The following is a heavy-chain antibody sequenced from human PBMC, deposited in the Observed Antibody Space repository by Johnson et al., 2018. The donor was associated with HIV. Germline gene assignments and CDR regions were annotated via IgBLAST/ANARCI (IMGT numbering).Heavy chain of an antibody. Sequence: QVQLVESGGGLVKPGGSLRLSCAASGFTFSDYYMTWIRQAPGTGLEWVSYISGSGNIIYYTDSLKGRFTISRDNAKNSLYLQMNSLRAEDTAVYYCAREATGTTNAFYMWGQGTMVTVSS. CDR3: AREATGTTNAFYM. J-gene: IGHJ3*02. D-gene: IGHD1-7*01. V-gene: IGHV3-11*04. CDR1: GFTFSDYY. CDR2: ISGSGNII.